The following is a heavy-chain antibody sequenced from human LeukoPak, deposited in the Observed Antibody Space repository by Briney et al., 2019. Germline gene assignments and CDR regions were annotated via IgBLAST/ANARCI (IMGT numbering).Heavy chain of an antibody. CDR1: GGSISSYY. CDR3: ARRRGYSYGYYNWFDP. V-gene: IGHV4-34*01. Sequence: SETLSLTCTVSGGSISSYYLSWIRQPPGKGLEWIGEINHSGSTNYNPSLKSRVTISVDTSKNQFSLKLSSVTAADTAVYYCARRRGYSYGYYNWFDPWGQGTLVTVSS. D-gene: IGHD5-18*01. CDR2: INHSGST. J-gene: IGHJ5*02.